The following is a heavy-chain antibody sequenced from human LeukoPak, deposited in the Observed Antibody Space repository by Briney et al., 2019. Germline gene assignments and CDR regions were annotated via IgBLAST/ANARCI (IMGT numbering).Heavy chain of an antibody. V-gene: IGHV1-69*11. CDR1: GGTFSSYA. D-gene: IGHD3-22*01. CDR2: IIPILGTA. J-gene: IGHJ3*02. Sequence: SVKVSCKASGGTFSSYAISWVRQAPGQGLEWMGRIIPILGTANYAQKFQGRVTITADVSTSTAYMELSSLRSEDTAVYYCARDSTNDYYDSSGYPRNDAFDIWGQGTMVTVSS. CDR3: ARDSTNDYYDSSGYPRNDAFDI.